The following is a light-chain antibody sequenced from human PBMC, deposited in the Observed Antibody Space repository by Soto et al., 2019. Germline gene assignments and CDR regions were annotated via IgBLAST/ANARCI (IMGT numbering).Light chain of an antibody. J-gene: IGKJ4*01. CDR2: AAS. CDR3: QQLNSYPRT. CDR1: QGISSY. Sequence: DIQLTQSPSFLSASVGDRVTITCRASQGISSYLAWYQQKPGKAPKLLIYAASTLQSGVPSRFSGSVSATEFTLTISSLQPEDFATYYRQQLNSYPRTFGGGTKVEIK. V-gene: IGKV1-9*01.